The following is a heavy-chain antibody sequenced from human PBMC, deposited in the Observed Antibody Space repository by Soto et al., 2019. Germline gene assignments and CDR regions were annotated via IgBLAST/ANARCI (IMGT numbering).Heavy chain of an antibody. V-gene: IGHV3-13*05. Sequence: LRLSCAASGFTFSSCDMHWVRQATGKGLEWVSAIGTAGDPYYPGSVKGRFTISRENAKNSLYLQMNSLRAGDTAVYYCARTLTGTTSNYGMDVWGQGTTVTVSS. CDR3: ARTLTGTTSNYGMDV. D-gene: IGHD1-7*01. CDR2: IGTAGDP. J-gene: IGHJ6*02. CDR1: GFTFSSCD.